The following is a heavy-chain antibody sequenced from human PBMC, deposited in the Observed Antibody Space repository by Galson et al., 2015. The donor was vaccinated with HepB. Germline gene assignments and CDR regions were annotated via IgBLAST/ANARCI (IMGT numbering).Heavy chain of an antibody. CDR1: GFTFSSYA. V-gene: IGHV3-30*04. CDR2: ISYDGSNK. J-gene: IGHJ4*02. CDR3: ARDMEAVGDIVVVPAY. D-gene: IGHD2-2*01. Sequence: SLRLSCAASGFTFSSYAMHWVRQAPGKGLEWVAVISYDGSNKYYADSVKGRFTISRDNSKNTLYLQMSSLRAEDTAVYYCARDMEAVGDIVVVPAYWGQGTLVTVSS.